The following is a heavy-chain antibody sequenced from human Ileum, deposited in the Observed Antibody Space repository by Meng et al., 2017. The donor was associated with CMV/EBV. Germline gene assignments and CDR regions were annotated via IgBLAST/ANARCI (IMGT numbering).Heavy chain of an antibody. J-gene: IGHJ4*02. Sequence: QVQIVQSGAEVKKPGASVRVSCKASGYSFTSLGMHWVRQTPGQKLEWMGYINGGNGDTAFSPEAQGRVTITRDTSASTAYMELNNLRSEDTGIYYCARSGDPGITVTGAFDIWGQGTLVTVSS. CDR2: INGGNGDT. V-gene: IGHV1-3*01. CDR3: ARSGDPGITVTGAFDI. CDR1: GYSFTSLG. D-gene: IGHD6-19*01.